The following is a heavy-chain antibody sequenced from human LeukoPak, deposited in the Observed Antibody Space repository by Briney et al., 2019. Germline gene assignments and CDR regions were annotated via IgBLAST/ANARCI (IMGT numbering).Heavy chain of an antibody. CDR2: IWYDGSKK. J-gene: IGHJ3*02. CDR1: GFTFSSHG. CDR3: AKDREYSYVYDAFDI. Sequence: PGGSLRLSCATSGFTFSSHGFYWVRQAPGKGLEWVAVIWYDGSKKYYADSVKGRSTISRDNSKNTLYLQMNTLRAEDTAVYYCAKDREYSYVYDAFDIWGQGTLVTVSS. D-gene: IGHD3-16*01. V-gene: IGHV3-33*06.